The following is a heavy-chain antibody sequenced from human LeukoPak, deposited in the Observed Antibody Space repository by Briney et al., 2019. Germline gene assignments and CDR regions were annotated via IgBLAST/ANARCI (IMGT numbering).Heavy chain of an antibody. CDR1: GYTFTSYA. CDR3: ARDRNIAVAEYYFDY. CDR2: INAGNGNT. J-gene: IGHJ4*02. Sequence: EASVKVSCQASGYTFTSYAMHWVRQATGQRLEWMGWINAGNGNTKYSQKFQGRVTITRDTSASTAYMELSSLRSEDTAVYYCARDRNIAVAEYYFDYWGQGTLVTVSS. V-gene: IGHV1-3*01. D-gene: IGHD6-19*01.